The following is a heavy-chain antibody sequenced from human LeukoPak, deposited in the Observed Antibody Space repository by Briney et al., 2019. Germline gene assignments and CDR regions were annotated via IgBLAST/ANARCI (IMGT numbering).Heavy chain of an antibody. D-gene: IGHD1-26*01. CDR1: GFTFTDYW. CDR3: ARVGTWELQRVFEY. J-gene: IGHJ4*02. CDR2: IHKAGSES. Sequence: PGGTLRLSCAASGFTFTDYWMTWVRQVPGKGLEWVANIHKAGSESYYVDSVKGRFAISTDNAKNSLYLQLSSLRVDDTAVYYCARVGTWELQRVFEYWGQGTLVTVSS. V-gene: IGHV3-7*01.